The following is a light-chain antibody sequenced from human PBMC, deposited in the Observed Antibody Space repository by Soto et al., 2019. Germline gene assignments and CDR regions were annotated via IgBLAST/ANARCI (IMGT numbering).Light chain of an antibody. V-gene: IGKV3-15*01. Sequence: EIVMTQSPATLSVSPGERATLSCRASQSVSSNLAWYQQKPGQAPRFLIYGASNRATGIPARFSGSGSGTEFTLTISSLQSEDFAVYYCQQYDNWPLTFGGGTKVEIK. CDR1: QSVSSN. CDR3: QQYDNWPLT. CDR2: GAS. J-gene: IGKJ4*01.